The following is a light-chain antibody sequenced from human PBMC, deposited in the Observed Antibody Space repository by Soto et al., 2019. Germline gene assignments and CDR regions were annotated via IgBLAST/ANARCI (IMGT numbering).Light chain of an antibody. CDR1: SSDVGGYNS. Sequence: QSALTQPPSASGSPGQSVTISCTGTSSDVGGYNSVSWYQQHPGKAPKLLIYEVSKRPSGVPDRFSGSKSGNTASLTVSAFQAEDEADYYCSSYAGSDNLVFGGGTKETVL. CDR3: SSYAGSDNLV. J-gene: IGLJ2*01. CDR2: EVS. V-gene: IGLV2-8*01.